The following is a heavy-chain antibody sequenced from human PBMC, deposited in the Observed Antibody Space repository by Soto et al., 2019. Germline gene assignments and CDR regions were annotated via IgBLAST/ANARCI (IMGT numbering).Heavy chain of an antibody. CDR3: AKDNYDFWIADGWFWAFDI. J-gene: IGHJ3*02. Sequence: PGGSLRLSCAASGFTFSSYAMSWVRQAPGKGLEWVSAISGSGGSTYYADYVKGRFTISRDNSKNTLYLQMNSLRAEDTAVYYCAKDNYDFWIADGWFWAFDIWGQGTMVTVSS. D-gene: IGHD3-3*01. CDR1: GFTFSSYA. CDR2: ISGSGGST. V-gene: IGHV3-23*01.